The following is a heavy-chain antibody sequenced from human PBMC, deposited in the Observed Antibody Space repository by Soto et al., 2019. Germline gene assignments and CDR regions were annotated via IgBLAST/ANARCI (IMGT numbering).Heavy chain of an antibody. CDR2: IGKTGSDI. D-gene: IGHD3-10*01. CDR3: AREIGNRLPYGPVDY. J-gene: IGHJ4*02. Sequence: GGSLRLSCAASGFTFSGYYMTWMRQAPGKGLEWVSFIGKTGSDIHYADSVEGRFTISRDNAKNSLYLPMNSLRAQDTAVHYCAREIGNRLPYGPVDYWGQGTLVTVSS. CDR1: GFTFSGYY. V-gene: IGHV3-11*01.